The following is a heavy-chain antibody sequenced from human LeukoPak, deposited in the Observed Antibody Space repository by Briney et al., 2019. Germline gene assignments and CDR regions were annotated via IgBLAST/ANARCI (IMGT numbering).Heavy chain of an antibody. Sequence: GGSLRLSCAASGFSVSSYYMSWVRQAPGEGLEWVSVIYSGGGTYYAGSVKGRLTISRDNSKNTLYLQMNSLRVEDTAVYYCARYSSSWYSPFDYWGQGTLVTVSS. V-gene: IGHV3-53*01. CDR1: GFSVSSYY. CDR2: IYSGGGT. CDR3: ARYSSSWYSPFDY. J-gene: IGHJ4*02. D-gene: IGHD6-13*01.